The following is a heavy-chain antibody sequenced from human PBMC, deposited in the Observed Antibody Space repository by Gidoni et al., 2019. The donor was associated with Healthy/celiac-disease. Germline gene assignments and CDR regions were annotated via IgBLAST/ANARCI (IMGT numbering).Heavy chain of an antibody. Sequence: QVQLQESGPGLVQPSQTLSLTCPVSAGFLSTGSYHWSWIRQPAGKGLEWIGRIYTSGSTNYNPSLKSRVTISVDTSKNQFALKLSSVTAADTAVYYCATAEAGTRPKNNWFDPWGQGTLVTVSS. CDR2: IYTSGST. J-gene: IGHJ5*02. V-gene: IGHV4-61*02. CDR1: AGFLSTGSYH. CDR3: ATAEAGTRPKNNWFDP. D-gene: IGHD6-13*01.